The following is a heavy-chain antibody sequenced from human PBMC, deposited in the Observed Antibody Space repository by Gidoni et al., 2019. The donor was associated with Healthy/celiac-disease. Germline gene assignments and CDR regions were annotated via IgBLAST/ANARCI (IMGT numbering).Heavy chain of an antibody. D-gene: IGHD1-7*01. CDR2: IYYSRST. CDR1: GGTLSSSY. J-gene: IGHJ4*02. CDR3: ARQTGTKTLDY. V-gene: IGHV4-59*01. Sequence: QVPLQESCPGLVKPSETLSLTCPVSGGTLSSSYWSWIQQPPGKGLECNEYIYYSRSTNYNPSLKSRVTISVDTSKNQFSLKRSSVTAADTAVYYWARQTGTKTLDYWGQGTLVTVSS.